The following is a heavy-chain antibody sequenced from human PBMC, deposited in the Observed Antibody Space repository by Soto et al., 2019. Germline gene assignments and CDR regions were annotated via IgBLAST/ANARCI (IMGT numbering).Heavy chain of an antibody. CDR1: GGTFSSYA. V-gene: IGHV1-69*06. CDR3: ARAGRGYSYGSRVNYYYYYGMDV. D-gene: IGHD5-18*01. J-gene: IGHJ6*02. Sequence: GASVKVSCKASGGTFSSYAISWVRQAPGQGLEWMGGIIPIFGTANYARKFQGRVTITADKSTSTAYMELSSLRSEDTAVYYCARAGRGYSYGSRVNYYYYYGMDVWGQGTTVTVSS. CDR2: IIPIFGTA.